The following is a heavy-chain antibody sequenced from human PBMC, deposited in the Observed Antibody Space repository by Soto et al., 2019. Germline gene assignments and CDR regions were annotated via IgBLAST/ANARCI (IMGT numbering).Heavy chain of an antibody. Sequence: GGSLRLSCAASGFTFSSYAMSWVRQAPGKGLEWVSAISGSGGSTYYADSVKGRFTISRDNSKNTLYLQMNSLRAEDTAVYYCAKDRAMIVVGYYFDYWGQGTLVTVSS. V-gene: IGHV3-23*01. CDR3: AKDRAMIVVGYYFDY. CDR1: GFTFSSYA. CDR2: ISGSGGST. J-gene: IGHJ4*02. D-gene: IGHD3-22*01.